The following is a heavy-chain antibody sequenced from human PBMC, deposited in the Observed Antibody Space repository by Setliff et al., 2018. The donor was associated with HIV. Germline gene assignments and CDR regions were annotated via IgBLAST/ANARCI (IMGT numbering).Heavy chain of an antibody. Sequence: SETLSLTCSVTGGSIINYFWGWIRMPPGKGLEWIGYIYYSGSTDYNPSLKSRVTISVDTSKNQVSLKLNSVTAADTAVYYCARSPGVDTNMAFDYWGQVPLVTVSS. J-gene: IGHJ4*02. V-gene: IGHV4-59*01. D-gene: IGHD5-18*01. CDR3: ARSPGVDTNMAFDY. CDR1: GGSIINYF. CDR2: IYYSGST.